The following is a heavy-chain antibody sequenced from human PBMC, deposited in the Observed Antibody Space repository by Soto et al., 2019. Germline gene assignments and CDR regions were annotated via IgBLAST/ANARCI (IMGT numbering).Heavy chain of an antibody. V-gene: IGHV3-33*08. J-gene: IGHJ4*02. CDR1: GVTIRSYG. D-gene: IGHD3-3*01. Sequence: PGGPLRLSCGVTGVTIRSYGVHWFRQEPGKGLGWGAVIWYDGSNKYYADSVKGGFTISRDNSKNTLYLQMNSLRAEDTAVYYCARDLTETVHYDFWSGYAQAPDYWGQGTLVTGSS. CDR2: IWYDGSNK. CDR3: ARDLTETVHYDFWSGYAQAPDY.